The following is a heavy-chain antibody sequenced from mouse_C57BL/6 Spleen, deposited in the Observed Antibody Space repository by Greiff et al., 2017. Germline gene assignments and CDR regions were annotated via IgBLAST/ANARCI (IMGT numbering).Heavy chain of an antibody. CDR2: ISPGDGDT. V-gene: IGHV1-82*01. CDR1: GYAFSSSW. D-gene: IGHD2-4*01. J-gene: IGHJ4*01. Sequence: VKLMESGPELVKPGASVKISCKASGYAFSSSWMNWVKQRPGKGLEWIGRISPGDGDTNYNGKFKGKATLTADKSSSTAYMPLSSLTSEDSAVYCCAIYYEYDGYAMDYWGQGASVTVSS. CDR3: AIYYEYDGYAMDY.